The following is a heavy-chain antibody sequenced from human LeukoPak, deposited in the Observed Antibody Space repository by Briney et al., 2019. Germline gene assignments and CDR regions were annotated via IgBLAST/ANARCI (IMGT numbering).Heavy chain of an antibody. D-gene: IGHD6-13*01. CDR1: GYSFNGYY. CDR3: ARGTVAAGAMGY. V-gene: IGHV1-2*02. J-gene: IGHJ4*02. Sequence: ASVTVSCKTSGYSFNGYYIHWVRQAPGQGPEWMGWINPDSGETNYAPKFKGRVTMTRDSSITTASVEMSSLRYDDTAVFYCARGTVAAGAMGYWGQGTLVTVSS. CDR2: INPDSGET.